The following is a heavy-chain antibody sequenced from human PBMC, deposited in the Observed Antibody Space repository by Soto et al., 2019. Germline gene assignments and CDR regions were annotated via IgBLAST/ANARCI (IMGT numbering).Heavy chain of an antibody. V-gene: IGHV1-18*01. CDR1: GYNFIDYV. D-gene: IGHD1-26*01. J-gene: IGHJ6*03. CDR3: ARAATTTEKYYYYMDV. Sequence: QVQLVQSGAEVKKPGASVRVACKTSGYNFIDYVISWVRQAPGQGLESVGWISASNGDSNFAQKVQGRVTMTTDTSTSTVYMELRSLRSDDSAVYFCARAATTTEKYYYYMDVWGKGTTVTVSS. CDR2: ISASNGDS.